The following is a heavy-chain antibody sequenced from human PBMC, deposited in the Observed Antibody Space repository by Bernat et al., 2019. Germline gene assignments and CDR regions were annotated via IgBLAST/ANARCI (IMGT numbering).Heavy chain of an antibody. Sequence: EVQLVESGGGLVQPGGSLRLSCAASGFTFSSYSMNWVRQAPGKGLEWVSYISSSSSTIYYADSVKGRFTISRDNAKNSLYLQMNSLRAEDTAVYYCARVETYYDILTGYTPYYYYGMDVWGQGTTVTVSS. J-gene: IGHJ6*02. CDR1: GFTFSSYS. CDR2: ISSSSSTI. D-gene: IGHD3-9*01. V-gene: IGHV3-48*01. CDR3: ARVETYYDILTGYTPYYYYGMDV.